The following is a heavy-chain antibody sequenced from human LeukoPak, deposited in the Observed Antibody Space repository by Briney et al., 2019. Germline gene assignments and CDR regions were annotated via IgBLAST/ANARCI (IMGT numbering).Heavy chain of an antibody. CDR1: GGSFSGYY. V-gene: IGHV4-34*01. CDR3: ARGSYYYDTSGYYYFYY. J-gene: IGHJ4*02. Sequence: SETLSLTCAVYGGSFSGYYWSWIRQPPGKGLEWIGEINHSGSTNYNPSLKSRVTISVDTSKNQFSLKVKSVTAADSAVYYCARGSYYYDTSGYYYFYYWGQGTLVTVSS. CDR2: INHSGST. D-gene: IGHD3-22*01.